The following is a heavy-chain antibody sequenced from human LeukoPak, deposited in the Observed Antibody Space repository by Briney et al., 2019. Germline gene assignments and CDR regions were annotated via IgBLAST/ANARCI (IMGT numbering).Heavy chain of an antibody. CDR1: GYTFPSYG. V-gene: IGHV1-18*04. D-gene: IGHD3-10*01. J-gene: IGHJ4*02. Sequence: GASVKVSCKASGYTFPSYGISWVRQAPGKGLEWMGWISAYNGNTNYAQKLQGRVTMTTDTSTSTAYMELRSLRSDDTAVYYCAREELYGSGSQTPDYWGQGTLVTVSS. CDR2: ISAYNGNT. CDR3: AREELYGSGSQTPDY.